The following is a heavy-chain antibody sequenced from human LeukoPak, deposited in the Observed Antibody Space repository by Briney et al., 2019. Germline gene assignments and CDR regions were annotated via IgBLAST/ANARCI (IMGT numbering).Heavy chain of an antibody. J-gene: IGHJ5*02. CDR2: INTNTGNP. Sequence: GASVKVSCKASGYTFSTSAMNWVRQAPGQGLEWMGWINTNTGNPTYAQGFTGRFVFSLDTSVSTAYLQIRSLKADDTAVYYCARDPAEEVGATRPGTSSWFDPWGQGTLVTVSS. D-gene: IGHD1-26*01. V-gene: IGHV7-4-1*02. CDR1: GYTFSTSA. CDR3: ARDPAEEVGATRPGTSSWFDP.